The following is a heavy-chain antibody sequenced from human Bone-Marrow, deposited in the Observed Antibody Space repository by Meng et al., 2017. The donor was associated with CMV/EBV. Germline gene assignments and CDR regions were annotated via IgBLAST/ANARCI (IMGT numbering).Heavy chain of an antibody. D-gene: IGHD6-13*01. CDR1: GYTFTSYG. J-gene: IGHJ4*02. Sequence: ALVKVSCKASGYTFTSYGISWVRQAPGQGLEWMGWISVYNGNTNYAQKFQGRVTMTTDTSTTTAYMELRSLRSDDTAVYYCARDVRFSSSWYGSDYWGQGTLVTVSS. V-gene: IGHV1-18*01. CDR3: ARDVRFSSSWYGSDY. CDR2: ISVYNGNT.